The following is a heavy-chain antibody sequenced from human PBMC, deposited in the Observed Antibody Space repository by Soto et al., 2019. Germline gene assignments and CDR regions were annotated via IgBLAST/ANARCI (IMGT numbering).Heavy chain of an antibody. J-gene: IGHJ6*02. CDR1: GFTFSNAW. Sequence: TGGSLRLSCAASGFTFSNAWMNWVRQPPGKGLEWVGRIKSKTDGGTTDYAAPVKGRFTISRDDSKNTLYLQMNSLKTEDTAVYYCTTDTDPLAAAPPYYYYYGMDVWGQGTTVTVSS. D-gene: IGHD6-13*01. CDR2: IKSKTDGGTT. V-gene: IGHV3-15*07. CDR3: TTDTDPLAAAPPYYYYYGMDV.